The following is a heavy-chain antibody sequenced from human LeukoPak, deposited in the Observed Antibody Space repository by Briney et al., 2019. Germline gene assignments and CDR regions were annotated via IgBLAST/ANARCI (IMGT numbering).Heavy chain of an antibody. CDR2: INNDGSNT. CDR3: ARGPKGAPFDP. J-gene: IGHJ5*02. V-gene: IGHV3-74*01. Sequence: GGSLRLSCAASGFTFSSYWMHWVRHAPGKGLVWVSRINNDGSNTNYADSVKGRFTISRDNAQNMLYLQMNSLRAEDTAVYYCARGPKGAPFDPWGQGTLVTVSS. CDR1: GFTFSSYW.